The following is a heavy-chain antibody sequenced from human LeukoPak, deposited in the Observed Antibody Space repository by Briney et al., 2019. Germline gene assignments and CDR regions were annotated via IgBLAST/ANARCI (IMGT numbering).Heavy chain of an antibody. J-gene: IGHJ5*02. CDR1: GGSISSSSYY. Sequence: SETLSLTCTVSGGSISSSSYYWGWIRQPPGKGLEWIGSIYYSGSTYYNPSLKSRVTISVDTSKNQLSLKLTSVTAADTAVYYCARDLVWNDGWFDPWGQGTLVTVSS. D-gene: IGHD1-1*01. CDR3: ARDLVWNDGWFDP. V-gene: IGHV4-39*07. CDR2: IYYSGST.